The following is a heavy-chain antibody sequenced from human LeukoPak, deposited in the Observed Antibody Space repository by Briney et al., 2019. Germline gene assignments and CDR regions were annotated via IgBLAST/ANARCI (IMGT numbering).Heavy chain of an antibody. J-gene: IGHJ4*02. Sequence: PSETLSLTCAVYGGSFSGYYWSWIRQPPGKGLEWIGEINHSGSTNYNPSLKSRVTISVDTSKNQFSLKLSSVTAADTAVYYCASRYYDFWSGYYGNFDYWGQGTQVTVSS. CDR3: ASRYYDFWSGYYGNFDY. CDR1: GGSFSGYY. CDR2: INHSGST. D-gene: IGHD3-3*01. V-gene: IGHV4-34*01.